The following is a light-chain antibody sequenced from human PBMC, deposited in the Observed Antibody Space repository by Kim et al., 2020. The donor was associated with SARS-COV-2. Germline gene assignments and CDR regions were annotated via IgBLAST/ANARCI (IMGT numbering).Light chain of an antibody. CDR2: GHN. Sequence: ALGRTVSITCHGDSLKTYYTSWFQRKPGQAPVLVIYGHNNRPSGISDRFSGSISGNTASLTITGAQAEDEGDYFCGSRDNSGDHPVFGGGTKLTVL. J-gene: IGLJ3*02. CDR1: SLKTYY. CDR3: GSRDNSGDHPV. V-gene: IGLV3-19*01.